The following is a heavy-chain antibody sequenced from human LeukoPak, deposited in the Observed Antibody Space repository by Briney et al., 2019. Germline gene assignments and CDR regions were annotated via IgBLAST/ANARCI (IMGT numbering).Heavy chain of an antibody. J-gene: IGHJ6*03. Sequence: PSETLSLTCTVSGGSISSYYWSWIRQPAGKGLEWIGRIYTSGSTNYNPSLKSRVTMSVDTSKNQFSLKLSSVTAADTAVYYCARDELEQTYYYYYYTDVWGKGTTVTVSS. V-gene: IGHV4-4*07. CDR3: ARDELEQTYYYYYYTDV. D-gene: IGHD1/OR15-1a*01. CDR2: IYTSGST. CDR1: GGSISSYY.